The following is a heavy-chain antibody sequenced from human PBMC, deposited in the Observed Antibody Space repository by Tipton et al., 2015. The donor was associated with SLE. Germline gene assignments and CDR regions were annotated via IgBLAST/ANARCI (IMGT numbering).Heavy chain of an antibody. D-gene: IGHD5-24*01. CDR3: AMSREIFYYYGMDV. Sequence: GSLRLSCAGSGFTFSTYAMSWVRQAPGKGLEWVSTISDGGDTTYYPDSVKGRFTISRDNSKNTLYLQMNSLRAEDTAVYYCAMSREIFYYYGMDVWGQGTTVTVSS. CDR2: ISDGGDTT. J-gene: IGHJ6*02. V-gene: IGHV3-23*01. CDR1: GFTFSTYA.